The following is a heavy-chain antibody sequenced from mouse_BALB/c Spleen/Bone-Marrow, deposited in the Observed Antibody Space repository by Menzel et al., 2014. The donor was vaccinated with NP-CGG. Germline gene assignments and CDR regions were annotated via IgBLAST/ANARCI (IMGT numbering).Heavy chain of an antibody. CDR1: GYTFTSYR. Sequence: VRLQESGAELAKPGASVKMSCKASGYTFTSYRMHWVKQRPGQGLEWIGYINPSTGYTEYNQKFKDKATLTADKSPSTAYMQLSSLTSEDSAVYYCARSYYDGSSFAYWGQGTLVTVSA. D-gene: IGHD1-1*01. J-gene: IGHJ3*01. CDR3: ARSYYDGSSFAY. CDR2: INPSTGYT. V-gene: IGHV1-4*01.